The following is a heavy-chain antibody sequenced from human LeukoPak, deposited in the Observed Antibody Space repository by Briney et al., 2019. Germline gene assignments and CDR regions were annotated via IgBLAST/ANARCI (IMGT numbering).Heavy chain of an antibody. V-gene: IGHV4-30-2*01. CDR2: IYHSGST. Sequence: PSETLSLTCAVSGGSISSGGYSWSWIRQPPGKGLEWIGYIYHSGSTYYNPSLKSRVTISVDRSKNQFSLKLSSVTAADTAVYYCARLQWQYYFDYWGQGTLVTVSS. J-gene: IGHJ4*02. CDR1: GGSISSGGYS. D-gene: IGHD6-19*01. CDR3: ARLQWQYYFDY.